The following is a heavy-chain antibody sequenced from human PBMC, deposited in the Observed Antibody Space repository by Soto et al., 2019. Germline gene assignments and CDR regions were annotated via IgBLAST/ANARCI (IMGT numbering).Heavy chain of an antibody. CDR1: GFTFSSYA. J-gene: IGHJ4*02. V-gene: IGHV3-23*01. CDR3: AKGEYYGSGSYWTLGAFDY. Sequence: GGSLRLSCVASGFTFSSYAMSWVRQAPGKGLEWVSAYYADSVKGRFTISRDNSKNTLYRQMDSLRAEDTAVYYCAKGEYYGSGSYWTLGAFDYWGQGTLVTVSS. D-gene: IGHD3-10*01.